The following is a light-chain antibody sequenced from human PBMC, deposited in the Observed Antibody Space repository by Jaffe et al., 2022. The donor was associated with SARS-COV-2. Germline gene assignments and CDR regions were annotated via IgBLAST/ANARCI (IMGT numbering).Light chain of an antibody. CDR1: TSNIGAGYD. CDR3: QSYDRSLSGYV. J-gene: IGLJ1*01. V-gene: IGLV1-40*01. CDR2: ANS. Sequence: QSVLAQPPSVSGAPGLRVTISCTGSTSNIGAGYDVHWYQQFPGTAPKLLIHANSNRPSGVPDRFSGSKSGTSASLAITGLQAEDEADYYCQSYDRSLSGYVFGTGTKVTVL.